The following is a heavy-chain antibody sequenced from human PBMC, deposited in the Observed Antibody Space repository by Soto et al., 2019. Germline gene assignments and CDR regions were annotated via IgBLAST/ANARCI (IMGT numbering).Heavy chain of an antibody. J-gene: IGHJ4*02. Sequence: PSETLSLTCAVYGGSFSGYYWSWIRQPPGKGLEWIGEINHSGSTNYNPSLKSRVTISVDTSKNQFSLKLSSVTAADTAVYYCARGSDYVWGSYRSPFDYWGQGTLVTVSS. CDR3: ARGSDYVWGSYRSPFDY. CDR1: GGSFSGYY. CDR2: INHSGST. V-gene: IGHV4-34*01. D-gene: IGHD3-16*02.